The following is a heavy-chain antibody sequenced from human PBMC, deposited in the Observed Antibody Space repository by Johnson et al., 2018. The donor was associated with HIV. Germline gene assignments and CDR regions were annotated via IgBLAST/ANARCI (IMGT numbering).Heavy chain of an antibody. J-gene: IGHJ3*02. V-gene: IGHV3-30-3*01. CDR3: AKGMYYYDSSGYYLDAFDI. CDR2: ISYDGSNK. CDR1: GFTFSSYA. D-gene: IGHD3-22*01. Sequence: QVQLVESGGGVVQPGRSLRLSCAASGFTFSSYAMHWVRQAPGKGLEWVAVISYDGSNKYYADSVKGRFTIPRDNSKNTLYLEMNSPRGEDTAVYYCAKGMYYYDSSGYYLDAFDIWGQGTMVTVSS.